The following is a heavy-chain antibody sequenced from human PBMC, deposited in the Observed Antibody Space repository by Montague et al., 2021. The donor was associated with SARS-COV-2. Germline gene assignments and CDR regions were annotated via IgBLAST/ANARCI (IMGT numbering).Heavy chain of an antibody. CDR1: GFTFNNYA. Sequence: SLRLSCAASGFTFNNYAVTWVRQAPGKGLEWVSIIYSDGSSTYYADSVKGRFTISRDGARNSLYLQMNSLRAEDTAVYYCTRIIKGNAYDEIDYWGQGTLVTVSS. CDR3: TRIIKGNAYDEIDY. J-gene: IGHJ4*02. D-gene: IGHD5-12*01. V-gene: IGHV3-23*03. CDR2: IYSDGSST.